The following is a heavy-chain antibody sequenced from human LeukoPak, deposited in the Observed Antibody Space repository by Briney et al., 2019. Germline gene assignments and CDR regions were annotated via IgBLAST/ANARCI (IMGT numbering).Heavy chain of an antibody. Sequence: SVKVSCKASGGTFGSYAINWVRQAPGQGLEWMGGIIPIFGTTISAQNFQGRVTITADVSTSTAYMELSSLTSEDTAVYYCARDRRERAFDIWGQGTMVTVSS. J-gene: IGHJ3*02. V-gene: IGHV1-69*13. D-gene: IGHD1-1*01. CDR2: IIPIFGTT. CDR1: GGTFGSYA. CDR3: ARDRRERAFDI.